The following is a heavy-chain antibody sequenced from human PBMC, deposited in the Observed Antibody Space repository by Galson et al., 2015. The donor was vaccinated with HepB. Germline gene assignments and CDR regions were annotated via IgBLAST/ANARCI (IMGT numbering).Heavy chain of an antibody. V-gene: IGHV1-69-2*01. J-gene: IGHJ4*02. Sequence: VKVSCKVSGYTFTDYYMHWVQQAPGKGLEWMGLVDPEDGETIYAEKFQGRVTITADTSTDTAYMELSSLRSEDTAVYYCATGGRSGSGSYFDYWGQGTLVTVSS. CDR1: GYTFTDYY. CDR2: VDPEDGET. D-gene: IGHD3-10*01. CDR3: ATGGRSGSGSYFDY.